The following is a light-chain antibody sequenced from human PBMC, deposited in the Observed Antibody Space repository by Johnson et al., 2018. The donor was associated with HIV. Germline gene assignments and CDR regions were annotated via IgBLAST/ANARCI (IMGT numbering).Light chain of an antibody. V-gene: IGLV1-51*02. CDR2: ENN. CDR3: GTWNSSLSAHDYV. Sequence: VLTQPPSVSAAPGQKVTISCSGSNSNIGNNYISWYQHLPGTAPKLLIYENNKRPSGIPDRFSGSKSDTSATLGISGLQTGDEADYYCGTWNSSLSAHDYVFGTGTKVTVL. CDR1: NSNIGNNY. J-gene: IGLJ1*01.